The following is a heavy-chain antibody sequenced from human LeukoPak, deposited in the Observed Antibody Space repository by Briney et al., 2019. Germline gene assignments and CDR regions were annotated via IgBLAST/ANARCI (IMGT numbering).Heavy chain of an antibody. J-gene: IGHJ4*02. CDR1: GFTFTSHA. CDR3: AKRRWLGGIAVDDPFDY. CDR2: ISDSGGST. V-gene: IGHV3-23*01. Sequence: PGGSLRLSCSASGFTFTSHAMSWVRQGPGKGLEWVSVISDSGGSTYYADSVKGRFTISRDNSKNTLYLQMNSLRADDTAIYYCAKRRWLGGIAVDDPFDYLGQGTLVTVSS. D-gene: IGHD6-19*01.